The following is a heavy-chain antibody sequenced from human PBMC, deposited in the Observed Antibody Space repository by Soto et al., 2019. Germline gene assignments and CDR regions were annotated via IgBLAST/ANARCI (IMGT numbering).Heavy chain of an antibody. Sequence: QVQLVQSGAEVKKPGASVKVSCKASGYTFTSYGISWVRQAPGQGLEWMGWINAYNGNTNYAQKLQGRGNMTTDTSTSKAYMALRSLRSDDTAVYYCARDPVAGTYFDYWGQGALVTVSS. CDR1: GYTFTSYG. J-gene: IGHJ4*02. CDR3: ARDPVAGTYFDY. D-gene: IGHD6-19*01. V-gene: IGHV1-18*01. CDR2: INAYNGNT.